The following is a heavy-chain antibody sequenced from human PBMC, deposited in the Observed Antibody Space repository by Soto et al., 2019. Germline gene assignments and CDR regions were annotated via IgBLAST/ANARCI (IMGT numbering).Heavy chain of an antibody. J-gene: IGHJ4*02. V-gene: IGHV4-31*03. CDR1: GGSISSGGYY. CDR3: ARGVYGSSGYYSETYYFDY. CDR2: IYYSGST. D-gene: IGHD3-22*01. Sequence: QVQLQESGPGLVKPSQTLSLTCTVSGGSISSGGYYWSWIRQHPGKGLEWIGYIYYSGSTYYNPSLKSRVTISVDTSKNQFSLKLSSVTAADTAVYYCARGVYGSSGYYSETYYFDYWGQGTLVTVSS.